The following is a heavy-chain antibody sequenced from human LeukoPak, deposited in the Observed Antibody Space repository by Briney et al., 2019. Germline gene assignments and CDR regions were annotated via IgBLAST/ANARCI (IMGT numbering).Heavy chain of an antibody. Sequence: MAGGSLRLSCAASGFTFSSYSMNWVRQAPGKGLEWVSSISSSSSYIYYADSVKGRFTISRDNAKNSLYLQMNSLRAEDTAVYYCTRDLARYSSSSSDAFDIWGQGTMVTVSS. V-gene: IGHV3-21*01. CDR3: TRDLARYSSSSSDAFDI. CDR1: GFTFSSYS. D-gene: IGHD6-6*01. CDR2: ISSSSSYI. J-gene: IGHJ3*02.